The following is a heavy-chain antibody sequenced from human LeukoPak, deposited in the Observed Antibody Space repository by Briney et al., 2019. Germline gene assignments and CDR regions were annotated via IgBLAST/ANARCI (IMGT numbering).Heavy chain of an antibody. Sequence: SVKVSCKGSGGTFSSYAISWVRQTPGQGLEWMGGIIPMFGTANYKQKFQGRVTITADESTSTVYMELSSLRSEDTAVYYCAGRRRTRYCSSTSCYANWFVPWGQGTLVTVSS. J-gene: IGHJ5*02. CDR3: AGRRRTRYCSSTSCYANWFVP. CDR2: IIPMFGTA. V-gene: IGHV1-69*01. CDR1: GGTFSSYA. D-gene: IGHD2-2*01.